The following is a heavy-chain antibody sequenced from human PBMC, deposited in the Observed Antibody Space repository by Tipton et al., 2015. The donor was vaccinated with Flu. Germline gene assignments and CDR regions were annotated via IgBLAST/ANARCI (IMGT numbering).Heavy chain of an antibody. Sequence: GSLRLSCAASGFTFSRDWMSWVRQAPGKGLEWVAKIKQDGSERYYMKSVEGRFTISRDEAKKSVYLQMDSLRVDDTAVYYCAKVIPELVSGLDYWGQGTLVTVSS. CDR2: IKQDGSER. D-gene: IGHD5/OR15-5a*01. CDR1: GFTFSRDW. V-gene: IGHV3-7*01. J-gene: IGHJ4*02. CDR3: AKVIPELVSGLDY.